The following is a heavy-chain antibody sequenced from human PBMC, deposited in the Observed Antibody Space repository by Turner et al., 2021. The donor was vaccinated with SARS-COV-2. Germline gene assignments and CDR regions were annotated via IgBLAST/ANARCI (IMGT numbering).Heavy chain of an antibody. CDR3: EGSGYCCSRSCYGSYYYMDV. D-gene: IGHD2-2*01. J-gene: IGHJ6*03. V-gene: IGHV1-69*08. CDR2: IIPILGSA. CDR1: GTFSSYS. Sequence: GTFSSYSISWVRQAPGQGLERRGRIIPILGSASYAKKFQGRVTITAETSTSTAYMELSSLRSEDTAVYYCEGSGYCCSRSCYGSYYYMDVWGKGTTVTVSS.